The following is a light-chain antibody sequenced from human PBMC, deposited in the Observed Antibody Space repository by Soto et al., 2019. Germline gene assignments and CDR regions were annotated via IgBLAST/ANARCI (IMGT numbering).Light chain of an antibody. CDR2: EVT. CDR1: SSDVGAYNY. J-gene: IGLJ2*01. Sequence: QSALTQPPSASGFPGQSVTISCTGTSSDVGAYNYVSWYQQHPDKAPKLLIYEVTKRPSGVPDRFSASKSANTASLTVSGLQAEDEADYYCSSYAGSNKLLFGGGSQLTVL. CDR3: SSYAGSNKLL. V-gene: IGLV2-8*01.